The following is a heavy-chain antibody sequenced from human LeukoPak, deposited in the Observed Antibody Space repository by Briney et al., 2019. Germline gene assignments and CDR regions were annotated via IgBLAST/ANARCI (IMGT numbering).Heavy chain of an antibody. V-gene: IGHV4-39*07. Sequence: NSSETLSLTCTVSGGSISSSSYYWGWIRQPPGKGLEWIGSIYYSGSTYYNPSLKSRVTISVDTSKNQFSLKLSSVTAADTAVYYCARETGSVVTPFDIWGQGTMVTVSS. CDR3: ARETGSVVTPFDI. J-gene: IGHJ3*02. CDR2: IYYSGST. CDR1: GGSISSSSYY. D-gene: IGHD3-22*01.